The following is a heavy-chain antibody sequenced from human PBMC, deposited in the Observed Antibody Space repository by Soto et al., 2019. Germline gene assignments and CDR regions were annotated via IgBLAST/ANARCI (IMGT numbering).Heavy chain of an antibody. V-gene: IGHV3-15*04. Sequence: EVQLVESGGGLVNPGVSLRLSCAASGFTFSNARMTWFRQAPGKGLEWVGRIDSKTDGGTTYYAAPVEGRCTLSRDDSKSTLYLEMNSLKTEDTGVYYCTTLTWYINYYFEYWGQGTLVPVSS. CDR3: TTLTWYINYYFEY. D-gene: IGHD1-20*01. CDR2: IDSKTDGGTT. CDR1: GFTFSNAR. J-gene: IGHJ4*02.